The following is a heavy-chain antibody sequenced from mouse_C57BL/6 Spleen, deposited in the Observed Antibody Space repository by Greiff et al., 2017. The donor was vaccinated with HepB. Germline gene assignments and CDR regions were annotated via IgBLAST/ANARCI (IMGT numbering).Heavy chain of an antibody. CDR3: ARDCSKDAMDY. CDR1: GYTFTSYW. Sequence: VQLQQSGAELVKPGASVKLSCKASGYTFTSYWMHWVKQRPGQGLEWIGMIHPNSGSTNYNEKFKSKATLTVDKSSSTAYMQLSSLTSEDSAVYYCARDCSKDAMDYWGQGTSVTVSS. V-gene: IGHV1-64*01. D-gene: IGHD2-5*01. J-gene: IGHJ4*01. CDR2: IHPNSGST.